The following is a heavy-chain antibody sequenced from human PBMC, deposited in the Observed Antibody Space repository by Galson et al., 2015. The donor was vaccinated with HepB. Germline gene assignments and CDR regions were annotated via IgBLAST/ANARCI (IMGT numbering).Heavy chain of an antibody. CDR3: AISNCGGDCYALGGAFDI. Sequence: CAISGDSVSSYSAAWNWIRQSPSRGVEWLGRTYYRSKWYNDYAVSVKSRITINPDTSKNQFSLQLNSVTPEDTAVYYCAISNCGGDCYALGGAFDIWGQGTMVTVSS. CDR1: GDSVSSYSAA. CDR2: TYYRSKWYN. J-gene: IGHJ3*02. D-gene: IGHD2-21*01. V-gene: IGHV6-1*01.